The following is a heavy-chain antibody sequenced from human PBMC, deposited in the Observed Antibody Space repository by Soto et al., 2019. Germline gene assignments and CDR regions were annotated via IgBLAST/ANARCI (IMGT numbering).Heavy chain of an antibody. CDR2: ITWNSGSI. J-gene: IGHJ4*02. V-gene: IGHV3-9*01. CDR1: GFSFDDFA. Sequence: EVQLVESGGGLVQPGRSLRLSCAASGFSFDDFAMHWVRQAPGKGLEWVSGITWNSGSIGYADSVKGRFTISRDNAKNSLFLQMNSLRPEDTAFYYRAKDGRSSGWNAFLGWGQGTLVTVSS. D-gene: IGHD3-3*02. CDR3: AKDGRSSGWNAFLG.